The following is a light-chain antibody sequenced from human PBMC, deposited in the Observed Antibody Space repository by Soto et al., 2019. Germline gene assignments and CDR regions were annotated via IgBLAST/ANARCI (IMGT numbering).Light chain of an antibody. CDR1: SSNIGNNY. CDR3: GTWDSSLSAGV. V-gene: IGLV1-51*01. J-gene: IGLJ2*01. CDR2: DYN. Sequence: QSVLTQPPSVSAAPGQTVTISCSGSSSNIGNNYVSWYQQLPGTAPKLLIYDYNKRPSGIPERFSGSKSGTSATLDITGLQTGDEADYYCGTWDSSLSAGVFGGGTKLTVL.